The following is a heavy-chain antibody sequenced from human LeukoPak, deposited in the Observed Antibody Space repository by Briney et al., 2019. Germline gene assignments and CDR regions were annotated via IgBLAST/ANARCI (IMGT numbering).Heavy chain of an antibody. CDR3: ARERDYGGGFDY. Sequence: GGSLRLSCAASGSTFSSYGMHWVRQAPGKGLDWVTIIWYDGSNKYYADSVKGRFTTSRDNSKNTLYLQMNSLRAEDTAVYYCARERDYGGGFDYWGQGTLVTVSS. CDR1: GSTFSSYG. J-gene: IGHJ4*02. V-gene: IGHV3-33*01. CDR2: IWYDGSNK. D-gene: IGHD4-17*01.